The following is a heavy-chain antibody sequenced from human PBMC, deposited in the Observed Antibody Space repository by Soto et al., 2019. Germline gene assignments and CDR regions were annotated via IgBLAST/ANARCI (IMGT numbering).Heavy chain of an antibody. J-gene: IGHJ4*02. CDR2: IXTXXXSX. CDR3: ARKGVAFDY. D-gene: IGHD3-3*01. V-gene: IGHV3-48*02. Sequence: GGSLRLSCAASGFTFSSYSMDWVRQAPGKGLXXIXXIXTXXXSXXXADSVKGRFTISRDNAKNSLFLQMNSLRDEDTAVYYCARKGVAFDYWGQGALVTVSS. CDR1: GFTFSSYS.